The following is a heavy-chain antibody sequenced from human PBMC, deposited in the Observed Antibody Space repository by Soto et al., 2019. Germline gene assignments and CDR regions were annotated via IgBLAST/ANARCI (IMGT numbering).Heavy chain of an antibody. CDR1: GYTFTSYG. J-gene: IGHJ4*02. Sequence: ASVKVSCKASGYTFTSYGISWVRQAPGQGLEWMGWISAYNGNTNYAQKLQGRVTMTTDTSTSTAYMELRSLRSDDTAVDYCARDEFPPYIAAAGPCYWGQGTLVTVSS. CDR3: ARDEFPPYIAAAGPCY. D-gene: IGHD6-13*01. CDR2: ISAYNGNT. V-gene: IGHV1-18*01.